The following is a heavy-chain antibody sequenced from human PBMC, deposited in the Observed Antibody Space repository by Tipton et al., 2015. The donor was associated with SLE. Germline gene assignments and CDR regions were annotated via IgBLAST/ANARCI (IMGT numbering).Heavy chain of an antibody. CDR3: ARELLPLYGMDV. Sequence: SLRLSCVASGFIFESHAMTWVRQAPGKGLEWVSSIYCGGRTYYADSMRGRFSISRDDSKKTLYLQMNNLRAEDTAVCYCARELLPLYGMDVWGQGTTVTVSS. D-gene: IGHD1-26*01. V-gene: IGHV3-66*02. CDR1: GFIFESHA. CDR2: IYCGGRT. J-gene: IGHJ6*02.